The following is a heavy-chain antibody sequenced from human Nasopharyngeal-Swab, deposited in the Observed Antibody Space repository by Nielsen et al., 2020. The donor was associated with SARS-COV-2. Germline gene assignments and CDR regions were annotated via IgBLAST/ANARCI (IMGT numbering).Heavy chain of an antibody. CDR1: GFTFRNYG. D-gene: IGHD5-24*01. Sequence: GGSLTLSCAASGFTFRNYGMHWVRQAPGKGLEWVTFILYDGTNSFYTDSVKGRFTSSRDNSKNTMYLQMNSLKAEDTAVYYCVRDNGYNTLDFWGQGTLVTVSS. V-gene: IGHV3-33*01. CDR2: ILYDGTNS. J-gene: IGHJ4*02. CDR3: VRDNGYNTLDF.